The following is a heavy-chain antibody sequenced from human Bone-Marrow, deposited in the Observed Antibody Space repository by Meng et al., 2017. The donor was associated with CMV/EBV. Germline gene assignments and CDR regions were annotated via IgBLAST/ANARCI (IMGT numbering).Heavy chain of an antibody. CDR2: IGTAGDT. Sequence: GGSLRLSCAASGFTFSSNDMHWVRQATGKGLEWVSAIGTAGDTYYPGSVKGRFTISRDNSKKTLYLQMNSLRAEDTAVYYCAKTTVVGLFDYWGQGTLVTVSS. D-gene: IGHD4-23*01. CDR3: AKTTVVGLFDY. V-gene: IGHV3-13*01. CDR1: GFTFSSND. J-gene: IGHJ4*02.